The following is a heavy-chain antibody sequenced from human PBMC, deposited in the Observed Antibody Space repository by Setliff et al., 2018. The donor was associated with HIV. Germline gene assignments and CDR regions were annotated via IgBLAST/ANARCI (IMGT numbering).Heavy chain of an antibody. CDR3: AKGRLRENHD. D-gene: IGHD4-17*01. CDR1: GFTFSTYP. V-gene: IGHV3-23*01. CDR2: ISGSGGST. J-gene: IGHJ4*02. Sequence: GGSLRLSCAASGFTFSTYPMSWVRQAPGKGLEWVSGISGSGGSTYYADSVKGRFTISRDNSKKTLYLQMSSLRVEDTAVYYCAKGRLRENHDWGQGTLVTVSS.